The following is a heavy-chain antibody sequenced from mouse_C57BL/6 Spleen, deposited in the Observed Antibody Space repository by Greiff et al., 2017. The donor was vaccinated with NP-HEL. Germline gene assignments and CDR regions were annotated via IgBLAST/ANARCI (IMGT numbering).Heavy chain of an antibody. CDR1: GYTFTSYW. CDR3: ARYNDYDGEAWFAY. CDR2: IDPSDSYT. J-gene: IGHJ3*01. Sequence: QVQLQQPGAELVRPGPSVKLSCKASGYTFTSYWMHWVKQRPGQGLEWIGVIDPSDSYTNYNQKFKGKATLTVDTSSSTAYMQLSSLTSEDSAVYYCARYNDYDGEAWFAYWGQGTLVTVSA. V-gene: IGHV1-59*01. D-gene: IGHD2-4*01.